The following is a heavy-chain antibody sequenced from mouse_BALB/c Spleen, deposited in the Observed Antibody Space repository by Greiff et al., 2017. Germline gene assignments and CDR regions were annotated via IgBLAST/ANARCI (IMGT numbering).Heavy chain of an antibody. CDR2: ISCYNGAT. CDR1: GYSFTGYY. J-gene: IGHJ4*01. D-gene: IGHD2-1*01. V-gene: IGHV1S34*01. Sequence: LVKTGASVKISCKASGYSFTGYYMHWVKQSHGKSLEWIGYISCYNGATSYNQKFKGKATFTVDTSSSTAYMQFNSLTSEDSAVYYCARKEGNSLYAMDDWGQGTSVTGSS. CDR3: ARKEGNSLYAMDD.